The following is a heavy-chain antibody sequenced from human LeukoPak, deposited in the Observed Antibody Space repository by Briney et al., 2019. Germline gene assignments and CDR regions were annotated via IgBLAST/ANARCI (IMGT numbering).Heavy chain of an antibody. D-gene: IGHD3-22*01. CDR1: GGSFSGYY. CDR2: INHSGST. CDR3: ARVRRYYDSSGFDY. J-gene: IGHJ4*02. Sequence: SETLSLTCAVYGGSFSGYYWSWIRQPPGKGLEWIGEINHSGSTNYNPSLKSRVTISADTSKNQFSLKLSSVTAADTAVYYCARVRRYYDSSGFDYWGQGTLVTVSS. V-gene: IGHV4-34*01.